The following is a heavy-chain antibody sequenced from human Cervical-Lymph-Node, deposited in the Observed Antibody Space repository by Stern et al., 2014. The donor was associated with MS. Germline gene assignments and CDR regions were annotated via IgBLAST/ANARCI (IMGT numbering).Heavy chain of an antibody. CDR1: GGSISSGSYY. V-gene: IGHV4-61*02. D-gene: IGHD3-9*01. CDR3: ARDCRLRYFDNYGMDV. Sequence: QLQLQESGPGLVKPSQTLSLTCTVSGGSISSGSYYWSWIRQPAGTGLEWIGRIYTSGSTNYNPSLKSRFTISVDTSKNQFSLKLGSVTAADTAVYYCARDCRLRYFDNYGMDVWGQGTTVTVSS. CDR2: IYTSGST. J-gene: IGHJ6*02.